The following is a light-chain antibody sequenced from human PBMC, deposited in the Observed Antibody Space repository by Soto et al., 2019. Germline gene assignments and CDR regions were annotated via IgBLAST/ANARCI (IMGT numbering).Light chain of an antibody. J-gene: IGLJ1*01. Sequence: QSLLTQPPSVSGAPGQRVTISCTGSSSNIGAGHDVHWYQHLPGTAPKLLIYGNSNRPSGVPDRFSGSKSGTSASLAITGLQAEDEADYYCQSYDSSLSGSEVFGTGTKLTVL. CDR2: GNS. CDR3: QSYDSSLSGSEV. V-gene: IGLV1-40*01. CDR1: SSNIGAGHD.